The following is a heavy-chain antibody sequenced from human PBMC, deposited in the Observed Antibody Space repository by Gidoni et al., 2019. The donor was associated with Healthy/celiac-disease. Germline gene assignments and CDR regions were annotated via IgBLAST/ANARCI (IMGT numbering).Heavy chain of an antibody. CDR3: ASRVTAMARGDAFDI. CDR2: IYPGDSDT. J-gene: IGHJ3*02. D-gene: IGHD5-18*01. V-gene: IGHV5-51*01. Sequence: EVQLVQSGAEVKKPGESLKISCKGSGYSFTSYWIGWVRQMPGKGLEWMGIIYPGDSDTRYSPSFQGQVTISADKSISTAYLQWSSLKASDTAMYYCASRVTAMARGDAFDIWGQGTMVTVSS. CDR1: GYSFTSYW.